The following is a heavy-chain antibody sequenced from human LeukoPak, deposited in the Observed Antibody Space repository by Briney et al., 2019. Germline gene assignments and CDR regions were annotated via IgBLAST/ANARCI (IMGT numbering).Heavy chain of an antibody. CDR1: GFTFSSYS. CDR2: ISSSSSYI. Sequence: GGSLRLSCAASGFTFSSYSMNWVRQAPGKGLEWVSSISSSSSYIYYADSVKGRFTISRDNAKNSLYLQMNSLRAEDTAVYYCARETAVKYYYDSSGYGIWGQGTLVTVSS. J-gene: IGHJ4*02. D-gene: IGHD3-22*01. V-gene: IGHV3-21*01. CDR3: ARETAVKYYYDSSGYGI.